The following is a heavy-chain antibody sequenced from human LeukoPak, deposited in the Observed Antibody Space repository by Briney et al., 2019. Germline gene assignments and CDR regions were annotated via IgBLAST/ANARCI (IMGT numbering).Heavy chain of an antibody. CDR2: IYSGGST. CDR3: ARVDSGTPDY. J-gene: IGHJ4*02. D-gene: IGHD1-26*01. V-gene: IGHV3-66*01. Sequence: GGSLRLSCAASGFTVSSNYMSWVRQAPGKGLEWVSVIYSGGSTYYADSVKGRFTISRDNSKNTLYLQMNSLRDEDTAVYYCARVDSGTPDYWGQGTLVTVSS. CDR1: GFTVSSNY.